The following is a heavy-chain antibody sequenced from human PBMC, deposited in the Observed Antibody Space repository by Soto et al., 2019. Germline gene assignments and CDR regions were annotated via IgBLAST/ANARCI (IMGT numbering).Heavy chain of an antibody. Sequence: ASVKDSCKATGGTFISYAISGVRQAPGQGRDWMGVIIPIFCTANYAQKFQGRVTITADESTSTAYMELSSLRSEDTALYYCARGFSGYSGYDHGSLWYWGQGTLVTVSS. CDR2: IIPIFCTA. CDR3: ARGFSGYSGYDHGSLWY. CDR1: GGTFISYA. J-gene: IGHJ4*02. V-gene: IGHV1-69*13. D-gene: IGHD5-12*01.